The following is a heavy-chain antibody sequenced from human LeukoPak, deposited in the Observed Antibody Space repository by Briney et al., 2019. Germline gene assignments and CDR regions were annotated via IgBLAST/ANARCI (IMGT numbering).Heavy chain of an antibody. V-gene: IGHV4-30-4*01. CDR2: IYYSGST. J-gene: IGHJ4*02. Sequence: SETLSLTCTVSGGSISSGDYYWSWIRQPPGKGLEWIGYIYYSGSTYYNPSLKSRVTISVDTSKNQFSLKLSSVTAADTAVYYCARDSFLSQDWLVDWGQGTLVTVSS. CDR1: GGSISSGDYY. D-gene: IGHD3/OR15-3a*01. CDR3: ARDSFLSQDWLVD.